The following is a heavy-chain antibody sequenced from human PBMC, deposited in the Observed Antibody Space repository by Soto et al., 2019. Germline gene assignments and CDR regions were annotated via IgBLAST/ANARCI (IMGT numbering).Heavy chain of an antibody. J-gene: IGHJ4*02. V-gene: IGHV3-21*06. CDR2: ISSTTNYI. Sequence: EGSLRLSCAASGFTFTRYSMNWVRQAPGKGLEWVSSISSTTNYIYYGDSMKGRFTISRDNAKNSLYLEMNSLRAEDTAVYYCARESEDLPSNFDYWGQGTLVTVSS. CDR3: ARESEDLPSNFDY. CDR1: GFTFTRYS.